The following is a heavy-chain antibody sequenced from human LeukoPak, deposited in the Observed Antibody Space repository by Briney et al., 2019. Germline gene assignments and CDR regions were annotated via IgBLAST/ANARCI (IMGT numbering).Heavy chain of an antibody. CDR3: AKLADYIWGSYRYHYFDY. CDR2: ISGSGSSI. D-gene: IGHD3-16*02. V-gene: IGHV3-23*01. CDR1: GFTVSSNY. Sequence: GGSLRLSCAASGFTVSSNYMSWVRQAPGKGLEWVSVISGSGSSIYYADSVKGRFTISRDNSKNTLYLQMNSLRAEDTAVYYCAKLADYIWGSYRYHYFDYWGQGTLVTVSS. J-gene: IGHJ4*02.